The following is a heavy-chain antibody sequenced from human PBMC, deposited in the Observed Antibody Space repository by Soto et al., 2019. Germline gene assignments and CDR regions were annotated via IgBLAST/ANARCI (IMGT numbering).Heavy chain of an antibody. CDR1: GFTFSSYG. J-gene: IGHJ4*02. V-gene: IGHV3-30*18. CDR2: ISYDGSNK. D-gene: IGHD5-12*01. Sequence: QVQLVESGGGVVQPGRSLRLSCAASGFTFSSYGMHWVRQAPGKGLEWVAVISYDGSNKYYADSVKGRFTISRDNSKNTLYLQMNSLRAEDTAVYYCAKGAYIVATTAPSDYWGQGTLVTVSS. CDR3: AKGAYIVATTAPSDY.